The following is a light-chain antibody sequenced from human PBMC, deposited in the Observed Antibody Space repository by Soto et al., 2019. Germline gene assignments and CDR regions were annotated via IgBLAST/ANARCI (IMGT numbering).Light chain of an antibody. V-gene: IGKV1-39*01. CDR3: QQSYSAPLT. CDR1: QSISSS. Sequence: DIQMSQSPSSLSASVGDRVTITCRASQSISSSLNWYQQKPGKAPKVLIFGASSLQSGVPSRFSGSGSETDFTLTISSLQPEDFATYYCQQSYSAPLTFGGGTKVEIK. CDR2: GAS. J-gene: IGKJ4*01.